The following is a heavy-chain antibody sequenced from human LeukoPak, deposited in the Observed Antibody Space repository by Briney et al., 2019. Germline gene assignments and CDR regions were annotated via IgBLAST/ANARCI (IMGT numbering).Heavy chain of an antibody. Sequence: WASVKVSCKASGDTFSSYAISWVRQAPGQGLEWMGRIIPILGIANYAQKFQGRVTITADKSTSTAYMELSSLRSEDTAVYYCARDRELTSMVATSVAFDIWGQGTMVTVSS. D-gene: IGHD5-12*01. V-gene: IGHV1-69*04. CDR1: GDTFSSYA. CDR3: ARDRELTSMVATSVAFDI. CDR2: IIPILGIA. J-gene: IGHJ3*02.